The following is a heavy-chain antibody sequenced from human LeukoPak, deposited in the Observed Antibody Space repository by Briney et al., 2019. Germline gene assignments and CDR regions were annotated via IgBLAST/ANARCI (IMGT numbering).Heavy chain of an antibody. CDR2: IYPRDGST. Sequence: ASVKVSCKASGYSFTSNYIHWVRQAPGQGLEWMGMIYPRDGSTSYAQKFQGRVTVTRDTSTSTVHMELSGLRSEDTAVYYCARAFMPQKGILTGYALPYGMDVWGQGTTVTVSS. CDR1: GYSFTSNY. CDR3: ARAFMPQKGILTGYALPYGMDV. D-gene: IGHD3-9*01. V-gene: IGHV1-46*01. J-gene: IGHJ6*02.